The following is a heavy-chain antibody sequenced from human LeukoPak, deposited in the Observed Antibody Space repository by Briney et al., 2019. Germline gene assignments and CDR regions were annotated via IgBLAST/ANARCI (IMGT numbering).Heavy chain of an antibody. CDR3: ARGGSSGWYWFDP. J-gene: IGHJ5*02. Sequence: SETLSLTCTVSGGSISSSSYYWSWIRQPPGKGLEWIGEINHSGSTNYNPSLKSRVTISVDTSKNQFSLKLSSVTAADTAVYYCARGGSSGWYWFDPWGQGTLVTVSS. D-gene: IGHD6-19*01. V-gene: IGHV4-39*07. CDR2: INHSGST. CDR1: GGSISSSSYY.